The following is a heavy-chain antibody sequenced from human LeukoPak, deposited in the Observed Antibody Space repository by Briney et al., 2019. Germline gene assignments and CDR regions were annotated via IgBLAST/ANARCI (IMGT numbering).Heavy chain of an antibody. V-gene: IGHV3-30*02. CDR3: AKEGPKCRQDDY. Sequence: PGGSLRLSCAASGFTFTSSGMHWVRQAPGKGLEWVAFIHFDGSIKYYVDSVKDRFTISRDNSKNTLYLQMNSLRVEDTAVYYCAKEGPKCRQDDYWGQGTLVTVSS. J-gene: IGHJ4*02. CDR1: GFTFTSSG. CDR2: IHFDGSIK.